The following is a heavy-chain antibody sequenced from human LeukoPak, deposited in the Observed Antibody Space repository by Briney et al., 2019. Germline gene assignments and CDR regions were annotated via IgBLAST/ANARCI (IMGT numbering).Heavy chain of an antibody. CDR3: ARDNYGTLDY. D-gene: IGHD4-17*01. Sequence: GASVKVSCKISGYTFTDYFIHWVRQAPGQGLEWMGWTSPKSGDTKCTQKFRGRVTMTRDTSISTVYMELDRLTFDDTAVYFCARDNYGTLDYWGQGSLVTVSS. CDR2: TSPKSGDT. J-gene: IGHJ4*02. V-gene: IGHV1-2*02. CDR1: GYTFTDYF.